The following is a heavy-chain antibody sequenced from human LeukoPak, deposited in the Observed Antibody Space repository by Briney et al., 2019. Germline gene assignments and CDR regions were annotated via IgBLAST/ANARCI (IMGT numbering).Heavy chain of an antibody. CDR1: GFTFSSYA. CDR3: ARSYYYDRKSGYFDY. D-gene: IGHD3-22*01. Sequence: PGRSLRLSCAASGFTFSSYAMHWVRQAPGKGLEWVAVISYDGSNKYYADSVKGRFTISRDNSKNTLYLQMNSPRAEDTAVYYGARSYYYDRKSGYFDYWGQGTLVTVSS. V-gene: IGHV3-30-3*01. J-gene: IGHJ4*02. CDR2: ISYDGSNK.